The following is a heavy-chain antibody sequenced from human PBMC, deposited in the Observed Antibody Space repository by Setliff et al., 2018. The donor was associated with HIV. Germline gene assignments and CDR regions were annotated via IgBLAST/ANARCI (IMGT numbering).Heavy chain of an antibody. CDR1: GGSISSYY. J-gene: IGHJ4*02. V-gene: IGHV4-4*09. D-gene: IGHD3-22*01. CDR3: ARGLSFYDPGGFDYYYFDY. Sequence: SETLSLTCTVSGGSISSYYWSWIRRPPGKGLEWIGYIYTSGSTNYNPSLKSRVTISLDTSKNQFSLKLTSVTAADTAVYYCARGLSFYDPGGFDYYYFDYWGQGTLVTVSS. CDR2: IYTSGST.